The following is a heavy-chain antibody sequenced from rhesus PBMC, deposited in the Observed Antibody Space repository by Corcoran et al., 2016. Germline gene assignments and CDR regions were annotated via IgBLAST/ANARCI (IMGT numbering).Heavy chain of an antibody. D-gene: IGHD2-33*01. CDR3: ARVKDSGSNSLDV. V-gene: IGHV4-169*01. CDR1: GGSISSSY. J-gene: IGHJ5-2*02. Sequence: QLQLQESGPGLVKPSETLSLNCAVSGGSISSSYWSWIRQAPGKGLEGIGYIDGSDSTTTHATTREIRFTLSVDTSKSQHSLELISVTAAATAVYCCARVKDSGSNSLDVWGRGVLVTVSS. CDR2: IDGSDSTT.